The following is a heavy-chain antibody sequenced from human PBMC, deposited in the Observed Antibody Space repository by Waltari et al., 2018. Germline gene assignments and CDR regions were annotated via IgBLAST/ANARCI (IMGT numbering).Heavy chain of an antibody. Sequence: EVQLVESGGGLVQSGGSLRLSCAASGFTFSNYWMHWIRQTPGKGLAGVSKITRDGRSTSYADSVKGRFTISRDNARNILYLQMNSLRAEDTAVYYCRSDDANGPLDYWGQGTLVTVSS. CDR3: RSDDANGPLDY. CDR1: GFTFSNYW. D-gene: IGHD2-8*01. V-gene: IGHV3-74*01. J-gene: IGHJ4*02. CDR2: ITRDGRST.